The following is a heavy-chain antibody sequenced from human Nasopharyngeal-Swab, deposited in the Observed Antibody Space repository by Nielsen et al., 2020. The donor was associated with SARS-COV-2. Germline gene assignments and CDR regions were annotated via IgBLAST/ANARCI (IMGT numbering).Heavy chain of an antibody. Sequence: VRQAPEKGLEWVANIKQDGSEKYYVDSVKGRFTISRDNAKNSLYLQMNSLRAEDTAVYYCARDLLLKPFYFDYWGQGTLVTVSS. D-gene: IGHD2-15*01. CDR3: ARDLLLKPFYFDY. CDR2: IKQDGSEK. V-gene: IGHV3-7*01. J-gene: IGHJ4*02.